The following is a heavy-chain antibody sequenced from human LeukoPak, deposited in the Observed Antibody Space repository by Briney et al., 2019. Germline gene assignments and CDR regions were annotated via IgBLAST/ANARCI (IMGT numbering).Heavy chain of an antibody. V-gene: IGHV3-23*01. CDR1: GSTSSSFD. CDR2: ISGGGGST. Sequence: GGSLRLSCAASGSTSSSFDMSWVRQGPGKGLEWVSAISGGGGSTYYADSVKGRFTISRDNSKNTLYLQMNSLRAEDTAIYYCAKRNLRAVAPGYWGQGTLVAVSS. CDR3: AKRNLRAVAPGY. J-gene: IGHJ4*02. D-gene: IGHD6-19*01.